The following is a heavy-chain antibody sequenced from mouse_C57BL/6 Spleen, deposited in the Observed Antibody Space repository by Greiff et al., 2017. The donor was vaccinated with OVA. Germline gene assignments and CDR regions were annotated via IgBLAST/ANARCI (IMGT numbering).Heavy chain of an antibody. CDR3: ARSGFTTVVAEDAMDY. J-gene: IGHJ4*01. Sequence: VQLQQSGAELARPGASVKLSCKASGYTFTSYGISWVKQRTGQGLEWIGEIYPRSGNTYYNEKFKGKATLTADKSSSTAYMELRRLASEDSAVYCCARSGFTTVVAEDAMDYWGQGTSVTVYS. CDR1: GYTFTSYG. V-gene: IGHV1-81*01. D-gene: IGHD1-1*01. CDR2: IYPRSGNT.